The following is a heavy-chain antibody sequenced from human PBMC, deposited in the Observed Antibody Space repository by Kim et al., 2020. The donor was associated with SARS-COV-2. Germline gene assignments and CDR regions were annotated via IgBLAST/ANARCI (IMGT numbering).Heavy chain of an antibody. CDR3: SRHVDVFYGSATDWFDP. Sequence: SETLSLTCTASGGSISSYYWSWIRQPPGKGLEWIGYIYYSGSTNYNPSSKKRGTISVRTTTNNSPQKLRSVTAADATAYYCSRHVDVFYGSATDWFDP. V-gene: IGHV4-59*08. CDR2: IYYSGST. CDR1: GGSISSYY. J-gene: IGHJ5*02. D-gene: IGHD3-10*01.